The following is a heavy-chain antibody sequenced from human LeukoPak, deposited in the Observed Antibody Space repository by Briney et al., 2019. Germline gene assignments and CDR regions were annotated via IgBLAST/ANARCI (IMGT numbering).Heavy chain of an antibody. Sequence: PGGSLRLSCAASGFTFDDYTMHWVRQAPGKGLEWVSLITWDGGSTYYADSVKGRFTISRDNSKNSLYLQMNSLRTEDTALYYCAKDGRNHFDSWGQGTLVTVSS. CDR2: ITWDGGST. J-gene: IGHJ4*02. CDR3: AKDGRNHFDS. CDR1: GFTFDDYT. V-gene: IGHV3-43*01. D-gene: IGHD1-14*01.